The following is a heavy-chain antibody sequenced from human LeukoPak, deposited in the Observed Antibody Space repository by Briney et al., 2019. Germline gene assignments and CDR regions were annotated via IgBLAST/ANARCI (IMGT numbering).Heavy chain of an antibody. Sequence: GASVKVSCKASGGTISSYTISWVRQAPGQGLEWMGRIIPILGIANYAQRFQGRVTITADKSTSTAYMELSSLRSEDTAVYYCAGEDSSSDRFDYWGQGTLVTVSS. J-gene: IGHJ4*02. V-gene: IGHV1-69*02. CDR3: AGEDSSSDRFDY. CDR2: IIPILGIA. D-gene: IGHD6-6*01. CDR1: GGTISSYT.